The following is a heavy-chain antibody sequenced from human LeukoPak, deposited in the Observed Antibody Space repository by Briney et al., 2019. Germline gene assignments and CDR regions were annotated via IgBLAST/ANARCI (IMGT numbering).Heavy chain of an antibody. J-gene: IGHJ4*02. CDR2: IYTTGMT. CDR1: SGSINSYW. CDR3: ARAGYTISSYRFDY. D-gene: IGHD3-16*02. V-gene: IGHV4-4*07. Sequence: SETVSLTCSVSSGSINSYWWSWIRQPAGKGLEFIGRIYTTGMTNYNPSLKSRVSMSVDTSKNQFSLELRSVTAADTAVYFCARAGYTISSYRFDYWGQGALVTVSS.